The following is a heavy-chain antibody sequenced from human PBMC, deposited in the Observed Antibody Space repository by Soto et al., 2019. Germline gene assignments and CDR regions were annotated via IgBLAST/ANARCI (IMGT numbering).Heavy chain of an antibody. D-gene: IGHD6-19*01. V-gene: IGHV3-64*01. J-gene: IGHJ1*01. Sequence: EVQLVESGGGLVQPGGSLRLSCAASGFTFSSYAMHWVRQAPGKGLEYVSAISSNGGSTYYANSVKGRFTISRDNSKNTLYLQMGSLRAEDMAVYYCASSGWYRYFHHWGQGTLVTVSS. CDR1: GFTFSSYA. CDR3: ASSGWYRYFHH. CDR2: ISSNGGST.